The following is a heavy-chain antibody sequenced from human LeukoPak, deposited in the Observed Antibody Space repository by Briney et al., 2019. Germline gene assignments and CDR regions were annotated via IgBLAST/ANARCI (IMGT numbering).Heavy chain of an antibody. D-gene: IGHD4-17*01. J-gene: IGHJ3*02. V-gene: IGHV4-59*08. CDR2: IYYSGST. CDR3: ARHLPWTTVTKGGAFDI. Sequence: GSLRLSCVASGFTFSDYYMTWIRQPPGKGLEWIGYIYYSGSTNYNPSLKSRVTISVDTSKNQFSLKLSSVTAADTAVYYCARHLPWTTVTKGGAFDIWGQGTMVTVSS. CDR1: GFTFSDYY.